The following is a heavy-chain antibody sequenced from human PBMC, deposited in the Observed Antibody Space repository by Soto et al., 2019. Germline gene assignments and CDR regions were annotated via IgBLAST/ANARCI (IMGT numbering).Heavy chain of an antibody. CDR2: INPSGGST. J-gene: IGHJ3*02. D-gene: IGHD3-22*01. Sequence: QVQLVQSGAEVKKPGASVKVSCKASGYTFTSYYMHWVRQAPGQGLEWMGIINPSGGSTNYAQKCQGRVTMTRDTSTSTVYMELSSLRSEDTAVYYCARSTYYYDSSGYAHAFDIWGQGTMVTVSS. V-gene: IGHV1-46*01. CDR3: ARSTYYYDSSGYAHAFDI. CDR1: GYTFTSYY.